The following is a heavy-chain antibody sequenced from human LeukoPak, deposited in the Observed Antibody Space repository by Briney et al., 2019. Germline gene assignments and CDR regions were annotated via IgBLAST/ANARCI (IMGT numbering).Heavy chain of an antibody. V-gene: IGHV5-51*01. CDR2: IYPGDSDT. D-gene: IGHD6-6*01. Sequence: GESLKISCKGSGYMFSNYWIGWVRQMPGKSLEWMGTIYPGDSDTTYSPSLQRQVTISADKSISTAYLQWNSLKASDTATYFCARQTSSSSRVDFWGQGTLVTVSS. J-gene: IGHJ4*02. CDR3: ARQTSSSSRVDF. CDR1: GYMFSNYW.